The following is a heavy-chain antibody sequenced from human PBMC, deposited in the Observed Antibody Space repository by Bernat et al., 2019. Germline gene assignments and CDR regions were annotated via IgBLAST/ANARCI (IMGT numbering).Heavy chain of an antibody. J-gene: IGHJ4*02. Sequence: EVQLVESGGGLVQPGGSLRLSCAASGSTFSWYSMNWVRQAPGKGLEWVSYISSSSRNIYYADSVKGRFTISRDNAKNSLYLQMNSLRAEDTAVHYCARDLGRGSYYFDYWGQGTLVTVSS. V-gene: IGHV3-48*01. CDR1: GSTFSWYS. D-gene: IGHD3-10*01. CDR3: ARDLGRGSYYFDY. CDR2: ISSSSRNI.